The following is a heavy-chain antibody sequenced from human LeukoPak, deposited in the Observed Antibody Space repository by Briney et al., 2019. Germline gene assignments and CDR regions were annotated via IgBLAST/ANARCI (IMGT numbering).Heavy chain of an antibody. D-gene: IGHD3-3*01. CDR3: AGRRVTIFGEVIRSRRHYFDP. J-gene: IGHJ5*02. V-gene: IGHV4-34*01. CDR2: INHRGTH. CDR1: GGSFSDDY. Sequence: SETLSLTCAVYGGSFSDDYWNWIRQPPGKGLEWLGEINHRGTHEYNPSLKSRVTMSVDTSKNQFSLKLSSVTAADTAVYYCAGRRVTIFGEVIRSRRHYFDPWGQGTLVTVSS.